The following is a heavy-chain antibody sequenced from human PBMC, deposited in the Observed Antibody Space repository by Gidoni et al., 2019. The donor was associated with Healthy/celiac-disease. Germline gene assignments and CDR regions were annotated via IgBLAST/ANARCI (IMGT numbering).Heavy chain of an antibody. CDR1: GYTFTSYD. D-gene: IGHD2-2*02. CDR3: ARGLFLCSSTSCYTYSSYGMDV. CDR2: MNPNSGNA. Sequence: QVQLVQSGAEVKKPGASVKVSCKAAGYTFTSYDINWVRQATGQGLEWMGGMNPNSGNAGYAQKFQGRVTMTRNTSISTAYMELSSLRSEDTAVYYCARGLFLCSSTSCYTYSSYGMDVWGQGTTVTVSS. V-gene: IGHV1-8*02. J-gene: IGHJ6*02.